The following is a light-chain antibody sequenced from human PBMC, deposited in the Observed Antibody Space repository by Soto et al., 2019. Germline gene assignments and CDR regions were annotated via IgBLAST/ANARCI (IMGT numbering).Light chain of an antibody. CDR3: ASYPSSSTSVI. J-gene: IGLJ2*01. V-gene: IGLV2-14*01. CDR2: AVS. CDR1: SSDVGGYKY. Sequence: QSALTQPASVSGSPGQSITISFTGTSSDVGGYKYVSWYQPHPDKAPKLIIFAVSNRPSGISSRFSGSKSGNTVSLTISGLQAEDEADDYGASYPSSSTSVIFGSGTKLTVL.